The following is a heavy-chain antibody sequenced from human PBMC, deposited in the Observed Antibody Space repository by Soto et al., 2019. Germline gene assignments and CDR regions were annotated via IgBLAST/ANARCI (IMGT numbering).Heavy chain of an antibody. Sequence: QVQLVESGGGVVQPGRSLRLSCAASGFTFSSYAMHWVRQAPGKGLEWLAIIAYDGSTKYYASSVKGRFTISRDNSKNTLYVQMSSLRGEDTAVYYCARDRSRGGFDYWGQGTLVSVSS. CDR2: IAYDGSTK. CDR3: ARDRSRGGFDY. CDR1: GFTFSSYA. V-gene: IGHV3-30-3*01. J-gene: IGHJ4*02. D-gene: IGHD3-16*01.